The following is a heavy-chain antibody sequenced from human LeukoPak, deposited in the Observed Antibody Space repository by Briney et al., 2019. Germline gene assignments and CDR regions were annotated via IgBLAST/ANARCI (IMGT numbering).Heavy chain of an antibody. CDR3: ARDRAPSGFYLGDFYY. CDR1: GFTFSDYY. J-gene: IGHJ4*02. V-gene: IGHV3-11*05. Sequence: PGGSLRLSCAASGFTFSDYYMSWIRQAPGKGLEWVSYISISSSYTKYADSVKGRFTISRDNAKKSLYPQMNSLRADDSAVYYCARDRAPSGFYLGDFYYWGQGALVTVSS. CDR2: ISISSSYT. D-gene: IGHD3-22*01.